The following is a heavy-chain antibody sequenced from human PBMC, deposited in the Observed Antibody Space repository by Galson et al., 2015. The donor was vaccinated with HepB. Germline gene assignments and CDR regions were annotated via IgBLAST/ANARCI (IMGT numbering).Heavy chain of an antibody. CDR2: ISAYNGNT. J-gene: IGHJ6*02. CDR1: GYTFTSYG. CDR3: ARENGKGSQGLMVAHLPSHYYYGMDV. V-gene: IGHV1-18*04. Sequence: SVKVSCKASGYTFTSYGISWVRQAPGQGLEWMGWISAYNGNTNYAQKLQGRVTMTTDTSTSTAYMELRSLRSDDTAVYYCARENGKGSQGLMVAHLPSHYYYGMDVWGQGTTVTVSS. D-gene: IGHD2-8*01.